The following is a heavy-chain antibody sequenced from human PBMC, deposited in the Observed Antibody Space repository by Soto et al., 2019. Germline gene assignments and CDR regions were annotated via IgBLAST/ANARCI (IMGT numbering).Heavy chain of an antibody. CDR3: ARWRHDYGDQNWFDP. D-gene: IGHD4-17*01. Sequence: VQLQESGPGLVKASETLSLTCTVSGGFVSSGGYYWSWIRQPPGKGLEWIGFIYYNGSTNFNPSLKSRVTISVDTSKNQFSLKLRSVTAADTAFYYCARWRHDYGDQNWFDPWGPGTQVTVSS. CDR1: GGFVSSGGYY. CDR2: IYYNGST. V-gene: IGHV4-61*08. J-gene: IGHJ5*02.